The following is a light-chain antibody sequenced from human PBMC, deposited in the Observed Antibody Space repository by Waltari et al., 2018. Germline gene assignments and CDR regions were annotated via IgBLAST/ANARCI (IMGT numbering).Light chain of an antibody. CDR1: RDINNY. Sequence: DIQMTQSPSSLSASVGDRVTITCQASRDINNYLNWYQQKPGKAPKLLIYAASSLQSGVPSRFSGSGSGTDFTLKISRVEAEDVGVYYCMQALQTPDFGQGTKLEIK. J-gene: IGKJ2*01. V-gene: IGKV1-39*01. CDR2: AAS. CDR3: MQALQTPD.